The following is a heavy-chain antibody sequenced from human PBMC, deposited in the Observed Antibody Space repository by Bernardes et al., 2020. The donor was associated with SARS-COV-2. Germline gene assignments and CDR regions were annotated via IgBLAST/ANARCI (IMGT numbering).Heavy chain of an antibody. CDR3: ARGDTGYGHFDY. V-gene: IGHV3-74*01. CDR1: GFTFSSYW. D-gene: IGHD5-12*01. J-gene: IGHJ4*02. Sequence: WGSLRLSCVVSGFTFSSYWMHWVRQTPGKGLVWVSRVYNDAYYADSVKGRFTISRDNAKNTLYLEMNSLRAEDTAVYFCARGDTGYGHFDYWGQGVLVTVSS. CDR2: VYNDA.